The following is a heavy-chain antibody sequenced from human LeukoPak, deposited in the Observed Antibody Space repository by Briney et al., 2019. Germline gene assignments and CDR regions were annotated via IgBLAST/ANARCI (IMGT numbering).Heavy chain of an antibody. CDR3: AVIVDIVATVPFDY. D-gene: IGHD5-12*01. CDR2: ISSSSSYI. CDR1: GFTFGSYS. Sequence: PGGSLRLSCAASGFTFGSYSMNWVRQAPGKGLEWVSSISSSSSYIYYADPVKGRFTISRDNAKNSLYLQMNSLRAEDTAVYYCAVIVDIVATVPFDYWGQGTLVTVSS. V-gene: IGHV3-21*01. J-gene: IGHJ4*02.